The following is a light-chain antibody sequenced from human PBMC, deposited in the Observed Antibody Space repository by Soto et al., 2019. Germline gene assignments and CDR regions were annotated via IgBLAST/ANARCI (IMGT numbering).Light chain of an antibody. J-gene: IGKJ3*01. CDR1: QCVSSSY. Sequence: EIVLTQSPGTLSLSPGERATLSCRASQCVSSSYLAWYQQKPGQAPRLLIYSASSRATGIPDRFSGSGSGTDFTLTISRLEPEDCAVYYCQQYGSSPPAFGPGTKVDIK. CDR2: SAS. V-gene: IGKV3-20*01. CDR3: QQYGSSPPA.